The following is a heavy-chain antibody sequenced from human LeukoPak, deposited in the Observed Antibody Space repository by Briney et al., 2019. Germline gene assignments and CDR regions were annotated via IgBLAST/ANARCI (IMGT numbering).Heavy chain of an antibody. V-gene: IGHV3-33*01. Sequence: GGSLRLSCAASGFTFSSYGMHWVRQAPGKGLEWVAVIWYDGSNKYYADSVKGRFTISRDNSKNTLYLQMTSLRGEDTAMYYCAREGTARDAFDIWGQGTMVTVSS. CDR3: AREGTARDAFDI. CDR2: IWYDGSNK. D-gene: IGHD2-21*02. J-gene: IGHJ3*02. CDR1: GFTFSSYG.